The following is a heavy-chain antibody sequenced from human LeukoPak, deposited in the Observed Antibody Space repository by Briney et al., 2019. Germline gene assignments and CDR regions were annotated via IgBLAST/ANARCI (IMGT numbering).Heavy chain of an antibody. V-gene: IGHV3-33*06. D-gene: IGHD3-16*01. CDR3: AKEGDQFRGYLDA. Sequence: GRSLRLSCTASGFMFSRLGMQWVRQAPGEGLECVAMIWHDGSVEKYADSVEGRFTISRDNSQNTLYLQMNSLRDDDTAVYYCAKEGDQFRGYLDAWGKGTTVTVSS. CDR1: GFMFSRLG. J-gene: IGHJ6*03. CDR2: IWHDGSVE.